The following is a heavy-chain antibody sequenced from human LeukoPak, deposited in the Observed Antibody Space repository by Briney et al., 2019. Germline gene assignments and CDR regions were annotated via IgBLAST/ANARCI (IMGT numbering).Heavy chain of an antibody. V-gene: IGHV4-39*01. J-gene: IGHJ3*02. D-gene: IGHD6-6*01. CDR1: GGSISSSSYY. Sequence: LETLSLTCIVSGGSISSSSYYWGWIRQPPGKGLEWIGRIYYSGSTYYNPSLKSRVTISVDTSKNQFSLKLNSVTAADTAVYYCASSRPPGYSSSPVAFDIWGQGTMVTVSS. CDR2: IYYSGST. CDR3: ASSRPPGYSSSPVAFDI.